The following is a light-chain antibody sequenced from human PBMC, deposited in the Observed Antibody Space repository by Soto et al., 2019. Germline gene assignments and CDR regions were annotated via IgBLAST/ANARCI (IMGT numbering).Light chain of an antibody. CDR3: AAWDDRLNGVV. V-gene: IGLV1-44*01. J-gene: IGLJ2*01. Sequence: QSVLTQPPSASGTPGQRVTISCSGSSSNIGSKTVNWYQQVPGTAPKLLIYSNNQRPSGVPDRFSGSKSGTSVSLAISGLQSEDEADYYCAAWDDRLNGVVFGGGTKLTVL. CDR2: SNN. CDR1: SSNIGSKT.